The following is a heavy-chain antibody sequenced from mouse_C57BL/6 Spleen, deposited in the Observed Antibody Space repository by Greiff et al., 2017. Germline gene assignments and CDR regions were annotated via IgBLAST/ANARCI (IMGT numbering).Heavy chain of an antibody. CDR3: AVAYDYDGAWFAY. J-gene: IGHJ3*01. D-gene: IGHD2-4*01. V-gene: IGHV1-19*01. CDR1: GYTFTDYY. CDR2: INPYNGGT. Sequence: EVKLQESGPVLVKPGASVKMSCKASGYTFTDYYMNWVKQSHGKSLEWIGVINPYNGGTSYNQKFKGKATLTVGKSSSTAYMELNSLTSEDSAVYYCAVAYDYDGAWFAYWGQGTLVTVSA.